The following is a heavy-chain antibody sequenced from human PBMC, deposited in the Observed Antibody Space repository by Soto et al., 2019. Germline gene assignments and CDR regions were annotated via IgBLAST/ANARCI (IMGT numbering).Heavy chain of an antibody. CDR1: GGSISSGGYY. V-gene: IGHV4-31*03. Sequence: QVQLQESGPGLVKPSQTLSLTCTVSGGSISSGGYYWSWIRQHPGKGLEGIGYIYYSGSTYYNPSLKSRVTISVDTSKNQFSLKLSSVTAADTAVYYCARGRVVVVAATTSWFDPWGQGTLVTVSS. D-gene: IGHD2-15*01. CDR3: ARGRVVVVAATTSWFDP. J-gene: IGHJ5*02. CDR2: IYYSGST.